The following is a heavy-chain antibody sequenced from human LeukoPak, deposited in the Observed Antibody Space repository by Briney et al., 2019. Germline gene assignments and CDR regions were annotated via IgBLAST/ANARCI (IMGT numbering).Heavy chain of an antibody. V-gene: IGHV3-23*01. Sequence: GGSLRLSCAASGFTFSSYAMSWVRQAPGKGLEWVSAISGSGGSTYYADSVKGRFTISRDDSKNTLYLQMNSLRAEDTAVYYCAKSGPRWYSSGWYNYWGQGTLVTVSS. CDR1: GFTFSSYA. CDR2: ISGSGGST. CDR3: AKSGPRWYSSGWYNY. D-gene: IGHD6-19*01. J-gene: IGHJ4*02.